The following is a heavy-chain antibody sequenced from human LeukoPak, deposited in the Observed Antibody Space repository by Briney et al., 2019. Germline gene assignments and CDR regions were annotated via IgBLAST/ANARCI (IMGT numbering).Heavy chain of an antibody. J-gene: IGHJ4*02. D-gene: IGHD3-22*01. CDR1: GFTVSDNY. V-gene: IGHV3-53*01. Sequence: GGSLRLSCAASGFTVSDNYMSWVRQAPGKGLEWVSILYTGGSTYYADSVKGRFTNSRDNSKNTVYLQMNSLRAEDTVVYFCARVDYYDSSTSPYWGQGTLVTVSS. CDR2: LYTGGST. CDR3: ARVDYYDSSTSPY.